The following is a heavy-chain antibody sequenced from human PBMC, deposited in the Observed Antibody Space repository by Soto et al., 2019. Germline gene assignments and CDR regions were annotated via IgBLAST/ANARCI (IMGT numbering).Heavy chain of an antibody. CDR3: AKMVRDAYKPIDS. CDR2: ISASGYST. D-gene: IGHD3-16*01. J-gene: IGHJ4*02. CDR1: GFTFSDSA. V-gene: IGHV3-23*01. Sequence: EVQLLESGGGLVQPGESLRLSCAASGFTFSDSAMGWVRQAPGKGLEWVSSISASGYSTYYADSVKGRFTISRDTSKNTLSLQTNSLRAEDTAMYYCAKMVRDAYKPIDSLGQGSLVTVSS.